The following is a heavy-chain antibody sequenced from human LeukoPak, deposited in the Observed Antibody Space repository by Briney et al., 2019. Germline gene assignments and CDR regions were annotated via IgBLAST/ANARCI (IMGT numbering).Heavy chain of an antibody. CDR1: GGSISSYY. V-gene: IGHV4-4*07. CDR2: IYTSGST. J-gene: IGHJ4*02. Sequence: SETLSLTCTVSGGSISSYYWSWIRQPAGKGLEWIGRIYTSGSTNYNPSLKSRVTMSVDTSKNQFSLKLSSVTAVDTAVYYCASGKAKYNWNYAFDYWGQGTLVTVSS. CDR3: ASGKAKYNWNYAFDY. D-gene: IGHD1-7*01.